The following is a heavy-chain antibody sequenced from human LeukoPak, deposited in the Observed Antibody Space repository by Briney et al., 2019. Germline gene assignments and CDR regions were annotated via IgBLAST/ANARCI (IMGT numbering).Heavy chain of an antibody. CDR1: GFTFDDYG. D-gene: IGHD4-17*01. CDR3: ATEGLREYYYYYMDV. V-gene: IGHV3-20*04. J-gene: IGHJ6*03. CDR2: INWNGGST. Sequence: SGGSLRLSCAAPGFTFDDYGMSWVRQAPGKGLEWVSGINWNGGSTGYADSVKGRFTISRDNAKNSLYLQMNSLRAEDTALYYCATEGLREYYYYYMDVWGKGTTVTVSS.